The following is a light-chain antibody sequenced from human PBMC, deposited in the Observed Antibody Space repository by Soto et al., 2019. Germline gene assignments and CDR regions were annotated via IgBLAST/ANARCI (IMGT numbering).Light chain of an antibody. CDR1: QSVSSY. Sequence: EIVLTQSPATLSLSPGERATLSCRASQSVSSYLAWYQQKPGQAPRLLIYDASNRATGIPPRFSGSGSGTDFTLTISSLEPEDCAVYYCQHRLNWPLTFGGGTKVEIK. CDR2: DAS. J-gene: IGKJ4*01. V-gene: IGKV3-11*01. CDR3: QHRLNWPLT.